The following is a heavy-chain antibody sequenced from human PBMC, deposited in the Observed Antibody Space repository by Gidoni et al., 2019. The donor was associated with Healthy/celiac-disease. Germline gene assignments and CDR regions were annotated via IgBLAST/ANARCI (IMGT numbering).Heavy chain of an antibody. V-gene: IGHV3-53*02. Sequence: EVQLVETGGGLIKPGGSLRLSCAASGFTVSHNYMRWVRQAPGKGLEWFSFIYSGGSTYYADSVKGRFTISRDNSTNTLYLQMNSLRSEYTAVYYCARVGYCSGGSCYSVWYWGRGTLVTVSS. CDR3: ARVGYCSGGSCYSVWY. CDR2: IYSGGST. D-gene: IGHD2-15*01. J-gene: IGHJ4*02. CDR1: GFTVSHNY.